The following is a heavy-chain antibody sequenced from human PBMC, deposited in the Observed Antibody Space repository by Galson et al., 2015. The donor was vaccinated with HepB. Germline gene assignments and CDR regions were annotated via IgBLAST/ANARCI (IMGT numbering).Heavy chain of an antibody. CDR3: ARDLGYYDSSGYESSLDY. CDR1: GFTFSDYY. V-gene: IGHV3-11*05. Sequence: SLRLSCAASGFTFSDYYMSWIRQAPGKGLEWVSYISSSSSYTNYADSVKGRFTISRDNAKNSLYLQMNSLRAEDTAVYYCARDLGYYDSSGYESSLDYWGQGTLVTVSS. CDR2: ISSSSSYT. D-gene: IGHD3-22*01. J-gene: IGHJ4*02.